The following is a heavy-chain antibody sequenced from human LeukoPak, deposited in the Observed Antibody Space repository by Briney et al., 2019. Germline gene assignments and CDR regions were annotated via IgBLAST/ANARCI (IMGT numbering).Heavy chain of an antibody. CDR2: IYYSGST. V-gene: IGHV4-59*01. CDR1: GGSISSYY. J-gene: IGHJ5*02. D-gene: IGHD6-19*01. CDR3: ARGIAVAGTRFFWFDP. Sequence: SETLSLTCTVSGGSISSYYWSWIRQPPGKGLKWIGYIYYSGSTNYNPSLKSRVTISVDTSKNQFSLKLSSVTAADTAVYYCARGIAVAGTRFFWFDPWGQGTLVTVSS.